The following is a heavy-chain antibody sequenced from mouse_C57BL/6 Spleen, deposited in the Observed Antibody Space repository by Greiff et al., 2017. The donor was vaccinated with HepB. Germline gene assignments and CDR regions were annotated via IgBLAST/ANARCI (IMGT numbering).Heavy chain of an antibody. V-gene: IGHV1-55*01. Sequence: QVQLQQPGAELVKPGASVKMSCKASGYTFTSYWVTRVKQRPGQGPVWIGDIFPGSGSTNYNEKFKSKATLTVDTSSSTAYMQLSSLTSEDSAVYYCARSRGTYYGSGGFAYWGQGTLVTVSA. D-gene: IGHD1-1*01. CDR1: GYTFTSYW. CDR3: ARSRGTYYGSGGFAY. J-gene: IGHJ3*01. CDR2: IFPGSGST.